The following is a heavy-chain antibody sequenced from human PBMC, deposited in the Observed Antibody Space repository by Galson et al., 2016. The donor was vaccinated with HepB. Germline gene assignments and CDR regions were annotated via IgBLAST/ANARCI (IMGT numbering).Heavy chain of an antibody. CDR3: VRDQSPGGVAY. CDR1: GSSISTYW. J-gene: IGHJ4*02. CDR2: IGPDGSGT. D-gene: IGHD3-16*01. V-gene: IGHV3-74*01. Sequence: SCAASGSSISTYWMHWLRQGPGKGLEWVSRIGPDGSGTFFGDSVKGRFTISKDNAKNTLSLHMNSLRVEATAVYYCVRDQSPGGVAYWGQGALVTVSS.